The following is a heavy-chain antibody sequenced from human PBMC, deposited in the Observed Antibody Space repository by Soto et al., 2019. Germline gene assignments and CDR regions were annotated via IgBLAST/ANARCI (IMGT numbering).Heavy chain of an antibody. J-gene: IGHJ4*02. CDR3: ATYGSGSYKPTTFDY. Sequence: QVQLQESGPGLVKPSQTLSLTCTVSGGSISSGGYYWSWIRQHPGKGLEWIGYIFYSGSTYYNPSLKSRVTISVDTSKNQVSLKLSSVTAADTAVYYCATYGSGSYKPTTFDYWGQGTLVTVSS. CDR2: IFYSGST. D-gene: IGHD3-10*01. CDR1: GGSISSGGYY. V-gene: IGHV4-31*03.